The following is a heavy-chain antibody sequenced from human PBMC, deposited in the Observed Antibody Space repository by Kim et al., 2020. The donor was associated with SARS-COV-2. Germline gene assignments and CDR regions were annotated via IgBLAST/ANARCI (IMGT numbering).Heavy chain of an antibody. D-gene: IGHD3-22*01. V-gene: IGHV3-11*01. Sequence: FYADSVKGRFTISRDNAKNSLYLQMNSLRAEDTAVYYCARVVIGAYGMDVWGQGTTVTVSS. J-gene: IGHJ6*02. CDR3: ARVVIGAYGMDV.